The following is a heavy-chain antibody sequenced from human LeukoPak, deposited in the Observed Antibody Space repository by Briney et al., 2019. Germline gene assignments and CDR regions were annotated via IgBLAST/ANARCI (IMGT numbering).Heavy chain of an antibody. Sequence: SETLSLTCNVSGASIMNGGYFWTWIRQPPGKALEWIGNIHHSGSTDYTPSLKARVTISIESSKNQFSLKPTSVTAADTAVYYCARDAAEYGSGSFDYWGQGNLVTISS. CDR3: ARDAAEYGSGSFDY. D-gene: IGHD3-10*01. CDR2: IHHSGST. CDR1: GASIMNGGYF. V-gene: IGHV4-30-2*01. J-gene: IGHJ4*02.